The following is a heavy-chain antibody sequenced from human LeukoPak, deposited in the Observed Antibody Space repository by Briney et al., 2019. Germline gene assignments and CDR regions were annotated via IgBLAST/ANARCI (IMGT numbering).Heavy chain of an antibody. D-gene: IGHD3-10*01. CDR2: ISYDGSNK. Sequence: GGSLRLSCAASGFTFTNYAMHWVRQAPGKGLEWVAVISYDGSNKYYADSVKGRFTISRDNSKNTLYLQMNSLRADDTAVYYCARTDYYGSSWGQGTLVTVSS. CDR3: ARTDYYGSS. CDR1: GFTFTNYA. J-gene: IGHJ5*02. V-gene: IGHV3-30*04.